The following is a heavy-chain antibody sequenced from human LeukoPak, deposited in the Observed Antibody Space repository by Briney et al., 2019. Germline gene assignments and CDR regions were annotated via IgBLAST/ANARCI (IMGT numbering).Heavy chain of an antibody. D-gene: IGHD6-13*01. CDR1: GFTCSSYW. V-gene: IGHV3-7*01. Sequence: GGSLRLXCAASGFTCSSYWMTWVRRAPGKGLESVANIKYDGSEKDYMDSVKGRFTISRDNAKNSLYLQMYSLRAEDTAVYYCARDIEAAGLFLDYWGQGTLVTVSS. CDR2: IKYDGSEK. CDR3: ARDIEAAGLFLDY. J-gene: IGHJ4*02.